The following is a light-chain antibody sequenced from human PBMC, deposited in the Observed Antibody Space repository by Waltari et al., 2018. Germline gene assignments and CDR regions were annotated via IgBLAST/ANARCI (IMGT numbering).Light chain of an antibody. V-gene: IGLV3-10*01. CDR1: ALPTKY. CDR3: YSTDSSGLGV. Sequence: SDKLTQPPSVSVSPGQAARITCSGSALPTKYAHWYQQKSGQAPVVVIYDDNKRPSEIPERFSGSSSGTTATLTISGAQVEDEADYYCYSTDSSGLGVFGTGTKVTVL. J-gene: IGLJ1*01. CDR2: DDN.